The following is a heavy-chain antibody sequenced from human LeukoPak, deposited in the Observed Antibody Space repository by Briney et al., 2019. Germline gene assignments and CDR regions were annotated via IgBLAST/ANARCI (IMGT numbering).Heavy chain of an antibody. CDR1: GGSISSYY. J-gene: IGHJ5*02. CDR3: ARDYSSGWYWFDP. D-gene: IGHD6-19*01. V-gene: IGHV4-59*01. Sequence: SETLSLTCTVSGGSISSYYWNWIRKPPGKGLEWIGYIYYSGSTNCNPSLKSRVTISVDTSKNQFSLKLSSVTAADTAVYYCARDYSSGWYWFDPWGQGTLVTVSS. CDR2: IYYSGST.